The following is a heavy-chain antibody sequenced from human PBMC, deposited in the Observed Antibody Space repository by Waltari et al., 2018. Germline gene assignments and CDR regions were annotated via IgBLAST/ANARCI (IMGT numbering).Heavy chain of an antibody. V-gene: IGHV2-5*01. J-gene: IGHJ2*01. Sequence: QITLKESGPTLVKPTQTLTLTCTFSGFSLSTSGVGVGWIRQPPGKALEWLALIYWNDDKRYSPSLKSRLTITKDTSKNQVVITMTNMDPVDTATYYCAHSNYGDLPRYWYFDLWGRGTLVTVSS. D-gene: IGHD4-17*01. CDR1: GFSLSTSGVG. CDR3: AHSNYGDLPRYWYFDL. CDR2: IYWNDDK.